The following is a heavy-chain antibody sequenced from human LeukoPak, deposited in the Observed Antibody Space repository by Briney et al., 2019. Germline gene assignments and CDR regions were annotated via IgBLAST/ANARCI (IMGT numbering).Heavy chain of an antibody. Sequence: PSETLSLTCTVSGGSIGSSSYYWGWIRQPPGKGLEWIGSIYFSGNTYYNPSLKSRVNISVDTSKNQFSLKLSSVTAADTAVYYCARQRYSSGWYIDCWGQGTLVTVSS. CDR2: IYFSGNT. CDR3: ARQRYSSGWYIDC. J-gene: IGHJ4*02. D-gene: IGHD6-19*01. CDR1: GGSIGSSSYY. V-gene: IGHV4-39*01.